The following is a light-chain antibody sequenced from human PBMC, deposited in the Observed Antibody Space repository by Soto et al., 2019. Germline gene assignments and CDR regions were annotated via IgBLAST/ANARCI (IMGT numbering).Light chain of an antibody. V-gene: IGKV3-11*01. CDR3: QQYWKWPIT. CDR1: QSVSSY. CDR2: DAS. Sequence: MVLTQSPPTLSLSQGERATLSCRASQSVSSYLAWYQQKPGQAPRLLIYDASNRATGIPDRFSGSGSGTEFTLTISSLQSEDFAVYYCQQYWKWPITFGQGTRLEI. J-gene: IGKJ5*01.